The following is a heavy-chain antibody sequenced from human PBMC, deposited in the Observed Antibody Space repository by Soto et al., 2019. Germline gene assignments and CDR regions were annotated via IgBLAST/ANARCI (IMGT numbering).Heavy chain of an antibody. J-gene: IGHJ6*02. D-gene: IGHD5-12*01. CDR1: GDIFTKYA. CDR2: IITMFGTT. V-gene: IGHV1-69*01. CDR3: ARRYSFAQGDGMDV. Sequence: QVQLVQSGAEVKKPGSSVKVSCAASGDIFTKYAITWVRQAPGQGLEWMGEIITMFGTTDYEPRFQGRLTITADESTGTGYMELRSLRSEDTAIYYCARRYSFAQGDGMDVWGQGTTVIVSS.